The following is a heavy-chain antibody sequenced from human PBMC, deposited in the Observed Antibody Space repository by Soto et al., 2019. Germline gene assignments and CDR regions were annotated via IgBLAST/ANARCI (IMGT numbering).Heavy chain of an antibody. Sequence: QVQLVQSGAEVKKPGSSVKVSCKASGGTFSSYAISWVRQAPGQGLEWMGGIIPIFGTANYAQKFQGRVTLRAPECXSTAYMELSSLRSEDTAVYYCARRAAGDGDDAFDIWGKGTMVTVSS. D-gene: IGHD3-10*01. CDR3: ARRAAGDGDDAFDI. V-gene: IGHV1-69*12. CDR1: GGTFSSYA. J-gene: IGHJ3*02. CDR2: IIPIFGTA.